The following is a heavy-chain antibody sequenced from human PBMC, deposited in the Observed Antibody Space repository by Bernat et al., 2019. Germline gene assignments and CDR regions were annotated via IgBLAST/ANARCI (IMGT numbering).Heavy chain of an antibody. CDR2: INWNGGST. CDR3: ARDQHGTTADY. V-gene: IGHV3-20*01. Sequence: EVQLVESGGGLVKPGGSLRLSCAASGFTFSGYTLNWVRQAPGKGLEWVSGINWNGGSTGYADSVKGRFTISRDNAKNSLYLQMNSLRAEDTALYHCARDQHGTTADYWGQGTLVTVSS. J-gene: IGHJ4*02. D-gene: IGHD1-1*01. CDR1: GFTFSGYT.